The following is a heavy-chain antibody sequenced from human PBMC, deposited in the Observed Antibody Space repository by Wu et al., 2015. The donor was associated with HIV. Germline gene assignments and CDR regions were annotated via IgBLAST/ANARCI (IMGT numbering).Heavy chain of an antibody. CDR3: ARRGGDSGYECFDY. Sequence: QVQLVQSAAEVKKPGASVKVSCKASGYTFTGYYMHWVRQAPGQGLEWVGWINPDSGGTNCTQKFQGRVTMTWDTSITTAYMELSRLSSDDTAVYYCARRGGDSGYECFDYWGQGTLVTVS. J-gene: IGHJ4*02. CDR2: INPDSGGT. V-gene: IGHV1-2*02. D-gene: IGHD5-12*01. CDR1: GYTFTGYY.